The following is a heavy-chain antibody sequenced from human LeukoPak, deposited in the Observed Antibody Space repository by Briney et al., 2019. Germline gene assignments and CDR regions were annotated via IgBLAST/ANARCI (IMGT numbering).Heavy chain of an antibody. CDR2: ISSSSSTI. CDR3: ATEGATTTIDY. J-gene: IGHJ4*02. V-gene: IGHV3-48*02. CDR1: GFTFSSYS. Sequence: GGSLRLSCAASGFTFSSYSMNWVRQAPGKGLEWVSYISSSSSTIYYADSVKGRFTISRDNAKNSLYLQMSSLRDEDKAVYYCATEGATTTIDYWGQGTLVTVSS. D-gene: IGHD5-12*01.